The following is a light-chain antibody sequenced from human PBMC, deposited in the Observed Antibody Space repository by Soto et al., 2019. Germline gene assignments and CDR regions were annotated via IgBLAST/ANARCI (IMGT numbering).Light chain of an antibody. Sequence: EIVMTQSPATLSVSPGERATLSCRSSQSISSNLAWYQQKPGQAPRLLVYGASTRATSFPARFSGSGSGTEFTLTISSLQSEDCAVYYCHQYNNWPYTFGQGTKLEIK. CDR1: QSISSN. V-gene: IGKV3-15*01. CDR2: GAS. CDR3: HQYNNWPYT. J-gene: IGKJ2*01.